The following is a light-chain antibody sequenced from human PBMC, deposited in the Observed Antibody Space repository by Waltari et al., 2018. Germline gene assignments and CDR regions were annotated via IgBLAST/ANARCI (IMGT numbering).Light chain of an antibody. CDR2: EVT. J-gene: IGLJ1*01. Sequence: QSALPQPPSASGSPGQSVTISCTGTSSYIGNSDHVSWYQQHPGTAPKLIIHEVTKRPSGVPDRFSGSKSGNTASLTVSGLQAEDEAEYYCCSYAGSDHFYVFGTGTHVTVL. V-gene: IGLV2-8*01. CDR3: CSYAGSDHFYV. CDR1: SSYIGNSDH.